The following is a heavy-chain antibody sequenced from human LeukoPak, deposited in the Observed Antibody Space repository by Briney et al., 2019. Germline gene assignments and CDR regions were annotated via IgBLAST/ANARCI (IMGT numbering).Heavy chain of an antibody. CDR2: IWYDGSNK. Sequence: GGSLRLSCAASGFPFSSYGMHWVRQAPGKGLEWVAVIWYDGSNKYYADSVKDRFTISRDNSKNTLYLQMNSLRAEDTAVYYCARHIAAADPWGYGMDVWGQGTTVTVSS. CDR3: ARHIAAADPWGYGMDV. V-gene: IGHV3-33*01. CDR1: GFPFSSYG. J-gene: IGHJ6*02. D-gene: IGHD6-13*01.